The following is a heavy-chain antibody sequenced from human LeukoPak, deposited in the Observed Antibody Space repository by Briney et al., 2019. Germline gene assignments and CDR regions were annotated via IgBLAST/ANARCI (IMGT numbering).Heavy chain of an antibody. CDR1: GFTFSSYG. CDR2: IRYDGNNK. D-gene: IGHD1-26*01. CDR3: AKEDPGGYFDY. J-gene: IGHJ4*02. V-gene: IGHV3-30*02. Sequence: TGGSLRLSCAASGFTFSSYGMHWVRQAPGKGLEWVSFIRYDGNNKYYADSVQGRFTISRDNSKNTLYLQMNSLRAEDTAVYYCAKEDPGGYFDYWGQGTLVTVSS.